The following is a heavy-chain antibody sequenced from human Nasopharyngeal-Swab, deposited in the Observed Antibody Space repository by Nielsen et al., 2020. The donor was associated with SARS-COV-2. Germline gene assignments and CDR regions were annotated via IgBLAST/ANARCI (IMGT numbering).Heavy chain of an antibody. CDR3: ARDQNPRPDYDFWSGHIYGMDV. Sequence: ASVKVSCKASGYTFTSYYMHWVRQAPGQGLEWMGIINPSGGSTSYAQKFQGRVTITADESTSTAYMELSSLRSEDTAVYYCARDQNPRPDYDFWSGHIYGMDVWGQGTTVTVSS. CDR2: INPSGGST. D-gene: IGHD3-3*01. CDR1: GYTFTSYY. V-gene: IGHV1-46*01. J-gene: IGHJ6*02.